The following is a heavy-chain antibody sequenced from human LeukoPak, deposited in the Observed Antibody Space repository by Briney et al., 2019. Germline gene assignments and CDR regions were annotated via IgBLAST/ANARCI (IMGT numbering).Heavy chain of an antibody. D-gene: IGHD3-9*01. V-gene: IGHV3-21*01. CDR2: ISSSSSYI. J-gene: IGHJ3*02. Sequence: GGSLRLSCAAPGFTFSSYSMNWVRQAPGKGLEWVSSISSSSSYIYYADSVKGRFTISRDNAKNSLYLQMNSLRAEDTAVYYCAREGYFDWYGAFDIWGQGTMVTVSS. CDR1: GFTFSSYS. CDR3: AREGYFDWYGAFDI.